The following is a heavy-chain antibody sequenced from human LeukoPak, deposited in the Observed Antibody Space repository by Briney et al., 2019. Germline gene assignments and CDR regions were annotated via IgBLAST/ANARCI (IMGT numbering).Heavy chain of an antibody. V-gene: IGHV3-74*01. J-gene: IGHJ4*02. CDR1: GFTFSSYW. Sequence: GGSLRLSCAASGFTFSSYWMHWVRQAPGKGLVWVSRINSDGSSTSYADSVKGRFTISRDNAKNTLYLQMNSLRAEDTAVYYCARGGYSSGWYVSPIDYWGQGTLVTVSS. CDR3: ARGGYSSGWYVSPIDY. D-gene: IGHD6-19*01. CDR2: INSDGSST.